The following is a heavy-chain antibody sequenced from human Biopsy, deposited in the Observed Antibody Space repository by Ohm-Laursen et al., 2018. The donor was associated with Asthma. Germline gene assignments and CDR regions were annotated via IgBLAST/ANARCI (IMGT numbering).Heavy chain of an antibody. CDR2: IKQDGSDK. CDR3: ARDIGMFYFDSRGNLRGFDY. D-gene: IGHD3-22*01. CDR1: GFTFGDYW. J-gene: IGHJ4*02. Sequence: GSLRLSCTASGFTFGDYWMSWVRQVPGKGLEWVANIKQDGSDKYYLDSVKGRFTVSRDNAKNSLFLQMNSLRAEDTAVYYCARDIGMFYFDSRGNLRGFDYWGQGSLVTVSS. V-gene: IGHV3-7*03.